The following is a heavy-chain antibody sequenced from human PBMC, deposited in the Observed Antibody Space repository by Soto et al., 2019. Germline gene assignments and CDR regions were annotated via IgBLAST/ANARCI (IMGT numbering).Heavy chain of an antibody. V-gene: IGHV3-30-3*01. CDR1: GFTFSSYA. D-gene: IGHD3-22*01. CDR3: ARDGGKSDDITMIVGVMPPALYYYGMDV. Sequence: GGSLRLSCAASGFTFSSYAMHWVRQAPGKGLEWVAVISYDGSNKYYADSVKVRFTISRDNSKNTLYLQMNSMRAEDTAVYYCARDGGKSDDITMIVGVMPPALYYYGMDVWGQGTTVTVSS. CDR2: ISYDGSNK. J-gene: IGHJ6*02.